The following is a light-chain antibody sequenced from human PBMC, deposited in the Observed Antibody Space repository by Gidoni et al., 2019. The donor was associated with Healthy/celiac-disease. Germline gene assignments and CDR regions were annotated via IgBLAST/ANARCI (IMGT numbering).Light chain of an antibody. Sequence: EIVLTQSPATLSLSPGERATLSCRASQSVSSYLAWYQQKPGQAPRLLIYDASNRATGIPARFSGSGSGTDFTLTISSLEPEDFAVYYCQQRMTFXQXTKVEIK. CDR2: DAS. J-gene: IGKJ1*01. V-gene: IGKV3-11*01. CDR3: QQRMT. CDR1: QSVSSY.